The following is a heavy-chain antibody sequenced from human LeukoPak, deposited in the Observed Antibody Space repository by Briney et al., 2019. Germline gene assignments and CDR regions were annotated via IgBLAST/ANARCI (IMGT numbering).Heavy chain of an antibody. V-gene: IGHV3-30*03. J-gene: IGHJ4*02. D-gene: IGHD3-22*01. CDR3: ARDTGAYYDSGGLDY. CDR2: ISNDANSQ. CDR1: GFTFSNYG. Sequence: PGGSLRLSCAASGFTFSNYGMHWVRQAPGKGLEWVALISNDANSQSHADYADSVKGRFTISRDNAKNSLYLQMNSLRAEDTAVYYCARDTGAYYDSGGLDYWGQGTLVTVSS.